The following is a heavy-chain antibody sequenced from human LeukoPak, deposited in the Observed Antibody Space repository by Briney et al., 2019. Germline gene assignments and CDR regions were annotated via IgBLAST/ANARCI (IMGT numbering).Heavy chain of an antibody. V-gene: IGHV3-49*04. CDR1: GFAFDVFA. CDR2: IRRRADRGEA. J-gene: IGHJ4*02. Sequence: GQSLRLFFTTSGFAFDVFAISWVRQPAGKGLEWVGFIRRRADRGEAEYAASVKGRFIISRGDSKGIAYLQMNSLKTEDTAVYYCSRNGLVDFDYWGQGSRVIVSP. CDR3: SRNGLVDFDY.